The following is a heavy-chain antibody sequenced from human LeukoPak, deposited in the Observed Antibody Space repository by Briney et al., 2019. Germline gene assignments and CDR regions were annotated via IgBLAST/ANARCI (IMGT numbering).Heavy chain of an antibody. D-gene: IGHD6-13*01. V-gene: IGHV4-34*01. J-gene: IGHJ5*02. CDR2: INHSGST. CDR3: AKGSSWYGGFDP. CDR1: GGFFSGYY. Sequence: PSETLSLTCAVYGGFFSGYYWSWLRHPPGKGLEGIGEINHSGSTNYNPSLKSRVTISVDTSKNQFSLKLSSVTAADTAVYYCAKGSSWYGGFDPWGQGTLVTVSS.